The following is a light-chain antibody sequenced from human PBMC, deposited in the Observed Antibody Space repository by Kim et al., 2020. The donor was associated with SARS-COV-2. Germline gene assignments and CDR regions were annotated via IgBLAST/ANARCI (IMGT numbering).Light chain of an antibody. J-gene: IGLJ2*01. CDR3: QTWDSDFRV. V-gene: IGLV4-69*01. Sequence: QLVLTQAPSVSASLGASVKLTCTLSSGHSSYAIAWHQQQPEKGPRFLMKVNRDGSHTKGDGIPDRFSGSSSGAERYLTISSLQSDDEADYYCQTWDSDFRVFGGGTQLTVL. CDR2: VNRDGSH. CDR1: SGHSSYA.